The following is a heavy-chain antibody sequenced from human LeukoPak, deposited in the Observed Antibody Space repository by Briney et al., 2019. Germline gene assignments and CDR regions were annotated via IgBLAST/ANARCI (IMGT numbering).Heavy chain of an antibody. CDR3: ARFQAKDDSSGYFVDY. J-gene: IGHJ4*02. CDR2: INHSGST. CDR1: GASFSGYY. Sequence: SETLSLTCAIYGASFSGYYWSWIRQPPGKGLEWIGEINHSGSTHYNPSLKSRVTISVDTSKNQFSLKLSSVTAADTAVYYCARFQAKDDSSGYFVDYWGQGTLVTVSS. V-gene: IGHV4-34*01. D-gene: IGHD3-22*01.